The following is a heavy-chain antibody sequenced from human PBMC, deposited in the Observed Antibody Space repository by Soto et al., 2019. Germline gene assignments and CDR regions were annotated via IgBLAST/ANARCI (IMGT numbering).Heavy chain of an antibody. CDR3: ATEYYYDSSGYYSIYYGMDV. V-gene: IGHV3-30*03. Sequence: QVQLVESGGGVVQPGRSLRLSCAASGFTFSSYGMHWVRQAPGKGLEWVAVIPYDGSNKYYADSVKGRFTISRDNSKNTLYLQMNSLRAEDTAVYYCATEYYYDSSGYYSIYYGMDVWGQGTTVTVSS. D-gene: IGHD3-22*01. CDR2: IPYDGSNK. CDR1: GFTFSSYG. J-gene: IGHJ6*02.